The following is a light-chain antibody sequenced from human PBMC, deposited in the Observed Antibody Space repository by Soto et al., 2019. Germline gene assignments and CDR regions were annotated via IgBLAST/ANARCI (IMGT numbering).Light chain of an antibody. V-gene: IGLV3-25*03. CDR1: ALAKQY. CDR3: QATDSSVSYVV. CDR2: KDN. J-gene: IGLJ2*01. Sequence: SYELTQPPSVSVSPGQTARITCSGDALAKQYAYWYQQKPGQAPVLMIYKDNERPSGIPERFSGSSSGTTVTLTISGVQVEDDADYYCQATDSSVSYVVFGGGTKLTVL.